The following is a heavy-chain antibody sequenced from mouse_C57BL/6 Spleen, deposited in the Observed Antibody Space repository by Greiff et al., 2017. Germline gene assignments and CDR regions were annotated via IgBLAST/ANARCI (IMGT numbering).Heavy chain of an antibody. CDR2: ISNGGGST. Sequence: DVQLVESGGGLVQPGGSLKLSCAASGFTFSDYYMYWVRQTPEKRLEGVAYISNGGGSTYYPDTVKGRFTISRDNAKNTLYLQMSRLKSEDTAMYYCARHVTGTPMDYWGQGTSVTVSS. D-gene: IGHD4-1*01. CDR3: ARHVTGTPMDY. J-gene: IGHJ4*01. CDR1: GFTFSDYY. V-gene: IGHV5-12*01.